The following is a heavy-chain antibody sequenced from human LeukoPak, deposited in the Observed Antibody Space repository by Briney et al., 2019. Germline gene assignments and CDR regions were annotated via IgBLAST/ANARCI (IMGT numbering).Heavy chain of an antibody. J-gene: IGHJ4*02. CDR2: ISDSAAKT. V-gene: IGHV3-23*01. CDR1: GFTFSNFA. CDR3: AKEDRGTYSTAFDY. D-gene: IGHD1-26*01. Sequence: GGSLRLSCEVSGFTFSNFAMSWVRQAPGKGLEWISAISDSAAKTYYADSVKGRFTISRDNAKNTVFLQMNSLRAEDTALYYCAKEDRGTYSTAFDYWGQGTLVTVSS.